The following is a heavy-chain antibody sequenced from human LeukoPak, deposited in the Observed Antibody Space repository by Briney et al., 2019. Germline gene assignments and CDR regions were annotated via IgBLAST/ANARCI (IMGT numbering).Heavy chain of an antibody. CDR1: GGSFSGYY. J-gene: IGHJ4*02. CDR2: INHSGST. D-gene: IGHD3-10*01. Sequence: PSETLSLTCAVSGGSFSGYYWSWIRQPPGNGLERIGEINHSGSTNYNPSLKSRVTISVDTSKNQFSLKLSSVTAASTAVYYCAKSLFFHYGSGSYSPRSFDYWGQGTLVTVSS. V-gene: IGHV4-34*01. CDR3: AKSLFFHYGSGSYSPRSFDY.